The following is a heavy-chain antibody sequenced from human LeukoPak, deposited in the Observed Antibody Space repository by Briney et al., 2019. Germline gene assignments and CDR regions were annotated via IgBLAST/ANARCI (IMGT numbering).Heavy chain of an antibody. J-gene: IGHJ5*02. CDR3: ARDTTRDNWFDP. Sequence: GGSLRLSCAASGFTFSIYGMHWVRQAPGQGLEWMGWINPNSGGTNYAQKFQGRVTMTRDTSISTAYMELSGLRSDDTAVYYCARDTTRDNWFDPWGQGTLVTVSS. CDR1: GFTFSIYG. V-gene: IGHV1-2*02. D-gene: IGHD1-26*01. CDR2: INPNSGGT.